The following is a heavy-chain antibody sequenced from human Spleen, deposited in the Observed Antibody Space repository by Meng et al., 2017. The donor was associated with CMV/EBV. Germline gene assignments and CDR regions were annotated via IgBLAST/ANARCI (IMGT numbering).Heavy chain of an antibody. CDR2: IYFSEVT. CDR3: AKTDSREGGFDS. J-gene: IGHJ4*02. D-gene: IGHD1-26*01. Sequence: TVSGASFPHGGYYWGWVRRHPERGLEWIGFIYFSEVTYYNPSLKSRITISVDASKRQFFLKLNSVTAADTAVYYCAKTDSREGGFDSWGQGTLVTVSS. CDR1: GASFPHGGYY. V-gene: IGHV4-31*03.